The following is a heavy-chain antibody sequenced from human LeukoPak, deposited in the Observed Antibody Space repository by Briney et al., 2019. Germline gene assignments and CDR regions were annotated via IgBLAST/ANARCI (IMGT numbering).Heavy chain of an antibody. V-gene: IGHV3-48*01. Sequence: GGSLRLSCAASGFTFSTYGMNWVRQAPGKGLEWVSYISSTSSTIHHADSVKGRFTISRDNAKNSLYLQMNSLRAEDTAVYYCARQYYDFWSGYSDDAFDIWGQGTMVTVSS. CDR1: GFTFSTYG. D-gene: IGHD3-3*01. CDR2: ISSTSSTI. J-gene: IGHJ3*02. CDR3: ARQYYDFWSGYSDDAFDI.